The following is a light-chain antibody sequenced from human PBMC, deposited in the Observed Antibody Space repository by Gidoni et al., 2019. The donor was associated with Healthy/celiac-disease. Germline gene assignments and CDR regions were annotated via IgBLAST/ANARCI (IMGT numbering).Light chain of an antibody. V-gene: IGLV1-47*01. CDR2: RNN. J-gene: IGLJ3*02. Sequence: QSVLTQPPSASGTPGHRVTISCSGSSSNIGSNYVYWYQQLPGTAPKLLIYRNNHRPSGVPDRFSGSKSGTSASLAISGLRSEDEADYYCAAWDDSLRRVFGGGTKLTVL. CDR3: AAWDDSLRRV. CDR1: SSNIGSNY.